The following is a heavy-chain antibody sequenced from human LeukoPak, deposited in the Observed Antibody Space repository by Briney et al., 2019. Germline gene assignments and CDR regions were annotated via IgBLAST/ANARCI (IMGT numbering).Heavy chain of an antibody. J-gene: IGHJ4*02. V-gene: IGHV3-48*03. CDR1: GFTFSRSE. CDR2: ISSSGSTI. CDR3: AFHYDSSGYYSYYFDY. Sequence: GGSLRLSCAASGFTFSRSEMNWVRQAPGKGLEWVSHISSSGSTIYYADSVKGRFTISRDNAKNSLYLQMNSLRAEDTAVYYCAFHYDSSGYYSYYFDYWGQGTLVTVCS. D-gene: IGHD3-22*01.